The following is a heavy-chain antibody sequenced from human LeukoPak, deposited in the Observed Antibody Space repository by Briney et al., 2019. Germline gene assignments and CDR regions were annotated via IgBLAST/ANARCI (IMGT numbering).Heavy chain of an antibody. CDR2: ISGSGGST. CDR1: GFTFSIHV. V-gene: IGHV3-23*01. D-gene: IGHD2-2*01. Sequence: GGSLRLPCAASGFTFSIHVMRGVRQAPGKGLEWVSTISGSGGSTYYADSVKGRFTISRDKSKNTLYLQMNSLRAEDTAVYYCAKESLRVLPAATFDYWGQGTLVTVSS. J-gene: IGHJ4*02. CDR3: AKESLRVLPAATFDY.